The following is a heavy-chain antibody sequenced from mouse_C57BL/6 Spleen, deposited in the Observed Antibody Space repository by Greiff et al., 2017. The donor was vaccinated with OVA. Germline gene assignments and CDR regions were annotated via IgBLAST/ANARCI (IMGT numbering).Heavy chain of an antibody. CDR2: IDPSDSYT. CDR1: GYTFTSYW. Sequence: VQLQQPGAELVRPGTSVKLSCKASGYTFTSYWMHWVKQRPGQGLEWIGVIDPSDSYTNYNQKFKGKATLTVDTSSSTAYMQLSSLTSEDSAVYYCASGGYYGSFDYWGQGTTLTVSS. V-gene: IGHV1-59*01. D-gene: IGHD1-1*01. CDR3: ASGGYYGSFDY. J-gene: IGHJ2*01.